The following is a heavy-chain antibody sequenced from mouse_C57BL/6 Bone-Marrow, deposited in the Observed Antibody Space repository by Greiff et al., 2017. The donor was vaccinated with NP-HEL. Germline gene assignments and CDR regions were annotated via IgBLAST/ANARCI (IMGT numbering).Heavy chain of an antibody. D-gene: IGHD1-1*01. CDR1: GYTFTSYW. Sequence: QVQLQQPGAELVMPGASVKLSCKASGYTFTSYWMHWVKQRPGQGLEWIGEIDPSDSYTNYNQKFKGKSTLTVDKSSSTAYMQLSSLTSEDSAVYYCARGRIYYYYGSTSYWYFDVWGTGTTVTVSS. V-gene: IGHV1-69*01. J-gene: IGHJ1*03. CDR3: ARGRIYYYYGSTSYWYFDV. CDR2: IDPSDSYT.